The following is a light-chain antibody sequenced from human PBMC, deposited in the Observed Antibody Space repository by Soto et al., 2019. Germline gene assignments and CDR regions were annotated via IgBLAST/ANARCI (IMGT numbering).Light chain of an antibody. V-gene: IGKV3-20*01. CDR3: QQYGTSPKT. Sequence: EIVLTQSPGTLSLSPGERATLSCRASQSITSGYLAWYQHKPGQAPRLLIYGASGRTTGTPDRFSGRGSGTDFTLTISRLEPEDFAVYYCQQYGTSPKTFGQGTKVEVK. J-gene: IGKJ1*01. CDR1: QSITSGY. CDR2: GAS.